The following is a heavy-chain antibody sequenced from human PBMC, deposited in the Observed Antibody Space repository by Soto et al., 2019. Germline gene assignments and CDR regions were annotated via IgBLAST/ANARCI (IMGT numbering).Heavy chain of an antibody. V-gene: IGHV4-59*01. D-gene: IGHD5-12*01. J-gene: IGHJ4*02. CDR3: AREGNLGRWLQPLDY. CDR1: GDSISAYS. Sequence: PSETLSLTCTVSGDSISAYSWCWVRQPPGKGLEWIGNIHYNGNTKYNPSLKSRVTMSVDTSKSQFSLKLISVTAADTAKYFCAREGNLGRWLQPLDYWGQGTLVNVSS. CDR2: IHYNGNT.